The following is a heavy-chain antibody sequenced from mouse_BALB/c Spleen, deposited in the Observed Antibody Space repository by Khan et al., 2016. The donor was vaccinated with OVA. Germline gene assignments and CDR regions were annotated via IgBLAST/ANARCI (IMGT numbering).Heavy chain of an antibody. CDR1: GYTFANYW. CDR3: SRLVSSYGTTFVY. V-gene: IGHV1-7*01. Sequence: QVQLQQSGAELAKPGASVKMSCKASGYTFANYWMHWVKQRPGQGLDWIGYINPSTGYTDYNQKFKDKATLTAEKSSSTAYMQLSSLTSEDSAVYYCSRLVSSYGTTFVYWGQGTTLTVSS. D-gene: IGHD1-1*01. J-gene: IGHJ2*01. CDR2: INPSTGYT.